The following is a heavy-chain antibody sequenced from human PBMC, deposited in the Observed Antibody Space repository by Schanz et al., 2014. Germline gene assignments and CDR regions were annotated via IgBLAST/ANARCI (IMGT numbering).Heavy chain of an antibody. V-gene: IGHV3-23*01. CDR1: GFSFRKSA. CDR3: ATEGPRGTRHPINYCYAMDN. Sequence: EVQLLESGGGLVQPGGSLRLSCAASGFSFRKSAMSWVRQAPGKGLEWVSALTGSGTTTYYADSVKGRFTISRDNAKNSVFLQMNRLRAEDTAVYYCATEGPRGTRHPINYCYAMDNGGQGTKVTVSS. J-gene: IGHJ6*02. D-gene: IGHD6-6*01. CDR2: LTGSGTTT.